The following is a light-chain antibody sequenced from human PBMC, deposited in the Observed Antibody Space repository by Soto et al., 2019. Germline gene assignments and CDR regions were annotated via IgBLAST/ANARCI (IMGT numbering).Light chain of an antibody. CDR2: WAS. CDR3: QKYYRTPWT. Sequence: DIVMTQSADSLAVSLGERATINCKSSQSVFSNSNNKKYLAWYQQKPGQPPKLLIHWASIRESGVPDRFSGSGSGTDFTLTSNSLQAEDVAVYYCQKYYRTPWTFGQGTKVEIK. J-gene: IGKJ1*01. V-gene: IGKV4-1*01. CDR1: QSVFSNSNNKKY.